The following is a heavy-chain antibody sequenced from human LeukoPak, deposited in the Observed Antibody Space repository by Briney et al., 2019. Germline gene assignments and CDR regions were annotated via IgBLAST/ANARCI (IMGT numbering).Heavy chain of an antibody. CDR2: IYSGGST. CDR3: ARVLRDCSGGSCYVYYFDY. Sequence: PGGSLRLSCAASGFTVSSNYMSWVRQAPGKGLEWVSVIYSGGSTYYADSVKGRFTISRDNSKNTLYLQMNSLRAEDTAVYYCARVLRDCSGGSCYVYYFDYWGQGTLVTVSS. CDR1: GFTVSSNY. V-gene: IGHV3-66*01. J-gene: IGHJ4*02. D-gene: IGHD2-15*01.